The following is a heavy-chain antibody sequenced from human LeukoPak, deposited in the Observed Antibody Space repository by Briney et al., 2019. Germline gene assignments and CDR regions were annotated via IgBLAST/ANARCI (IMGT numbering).Heavy chain of an antibody. J-gene: IGHJ4*02. Sequence: GGSLRLSCAASGFTFSSYWMSWVRQAPGKGLEWVANIKQDGSEKYYVDSVKGRFTISRDNAENSLYLQMNSLRAEDTAVYYCASDVDIVATMGYWGQGTLVTVSS. CDR1: GFTFSSYW. CDR3: ASDVDIVATMGY. CDR2: IKQDGSEK. D-gene: IGHD5-12*01. V-gene: IGHV3-7*01.